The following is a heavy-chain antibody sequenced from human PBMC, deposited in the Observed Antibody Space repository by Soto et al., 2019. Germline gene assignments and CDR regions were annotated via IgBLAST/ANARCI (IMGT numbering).Heavy chain of an antibody. J-gene: IGHJ4*02. D-gene: IGHD2-8*02. CDR2: IHYSGSP. CDR3: ARDKITGLFDY. Sequence: PSETLSLTCAVYGGTFSGHYWTWIRQPPVTGLEWIGEIHYSGSPNYNPSLKSRVTISVDTSKNQFSLKLTSVTAADTAVYYCARDKITGLFDYWGQGTLVT. CDR1: GGTFSGHY. V-gene: IGHV4-34*01.